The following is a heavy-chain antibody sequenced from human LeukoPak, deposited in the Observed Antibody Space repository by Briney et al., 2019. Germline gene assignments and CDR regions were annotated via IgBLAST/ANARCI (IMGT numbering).Heavy chain of an antibody. CDR1: GFTFSTSW. J-gene: IGHJ2*01. Sequence: GGSLRLSCAASGFTFSTSWMLWVRQGPGQGLVWVSHMNGDGTTINYADSVKGRFTISRDNAKNTLYLEMNSLSAEDTAVYYCARAGNYYYDLWGRGTLVSVSS. D-gene: IGHD1-7*01. V-gene: IGHV3-74*01. CDR2: MNGDGTTI. CDR3: ARAGNYYYDL.